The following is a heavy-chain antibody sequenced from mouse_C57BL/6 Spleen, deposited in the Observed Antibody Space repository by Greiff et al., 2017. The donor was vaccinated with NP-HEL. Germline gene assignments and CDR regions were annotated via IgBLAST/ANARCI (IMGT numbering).Heavy chain of an antibody. J-gene: IGHJ2*01. CDR1: GYTFTSYW. D-gene: IGHD1-1*01. CDR3: ARMYYGSRYYFDY. CDR2: IDPSDSYT. Sequence: QVQLQQSGAELVKPGASVKLSCKASGYTFTSYWMQWVKQRPGQGLEWIGEIDPSDSYTNYNQKFKGKATLTVDTSSSTAYMQLSSLTSEDSAVYYCARMYYGSRYYFDYWGQGTTLTVSS. V-gene: IGHV1-50*01.